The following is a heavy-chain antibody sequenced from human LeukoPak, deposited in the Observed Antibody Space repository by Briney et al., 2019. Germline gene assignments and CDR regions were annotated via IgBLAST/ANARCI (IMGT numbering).Heavy chain of an antibody. J-gene: IGHJ1*01. CDR2: LFYSGNT. Sequence: SGPALVKPTQTLTLTCTFSGFSLSTSGMCVSRIRQPPGKGLEWIGSLFYSGNTNYNPSLKSRVTISVDTSKNQFSLKLSSVTAADTAVYYCARGRGYYGSGSNSRFQHWGQGTLVTVSS. D-gene: IGHD3-10*01. CDR1: GFSLSTSGMC. V-gene: IGHV4-61*08. CDR3: ARGRGYYGSGSNSRFQH.